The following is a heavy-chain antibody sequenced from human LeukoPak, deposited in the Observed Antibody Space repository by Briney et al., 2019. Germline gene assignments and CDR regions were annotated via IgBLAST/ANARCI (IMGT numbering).Heavy chain of an antibody. CDR1: GYTYTSYG. CDR2: ISAYNGNT. V-gene: IGHV1-18*01. J-gene: IGHJ3*02. CDR3: AREASTMIVAPTDAFDI. D-gene: IGHD3-22*01. Sequence: ASVKVSCKASGYTYTSYGISWVRQAPGQGLEWMGWISAYNGNTKYAQKLQGRVTMTTDTSTSTAYMELRSLRSDGTDVYYRAREASTMIVAPTDAFDIWGQGTMVTVSS.